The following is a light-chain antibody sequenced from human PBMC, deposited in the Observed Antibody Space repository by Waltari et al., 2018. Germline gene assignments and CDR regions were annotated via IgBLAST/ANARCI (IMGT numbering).Light chain of an antibody. V-gene: IGKV3-20*01. CDR2: DAS. J-gene: IGKJ4*02. CDR1: QSVSGGY. CDR3: QQYGSSPLT. Sequence: CRARQSVSGGYFAWYQQRPGQAPRLLIYDASSRANGISDRLSGSGAGTEFTITISRLEPEDFAVYNCQQYGSSPLTFGGGTKVEIK.